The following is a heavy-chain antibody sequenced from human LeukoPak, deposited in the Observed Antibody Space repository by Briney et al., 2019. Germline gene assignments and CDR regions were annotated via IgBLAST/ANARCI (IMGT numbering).Heavy chain of an antibody. CDR1: GGSISSYY. Sequence: SETLSLTCTVSGGSISSYYWSWIRQPAGKGLEWLGRIYTSGSTNYNPSLKSRVTMSVDTSKNQFSLKLSSVTAADTAVYYCARDWVRWDAFDIWGQGTMVTVSS. V-gene: IGHV4-4*07. CDR2: IYTSGST. D-gene: IGHD4-23*01. J-gene: IGHJ3*02. CDR3: ARDWVRWDAFDI.